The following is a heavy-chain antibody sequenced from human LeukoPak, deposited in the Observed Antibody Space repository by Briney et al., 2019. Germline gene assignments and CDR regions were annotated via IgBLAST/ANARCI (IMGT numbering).Heavy chain of an antibody. J-gene: IGHJ6*02. CDR3: ARVIRGPSCVDV. V-gene: IGHV4-59*01. Sequence: PSETLSLTCTVSGGSISSYYWSWIRQPPGKGLEWIGYIYYSGSTNYNPSLKSRVTISVDTSKNQFSLKLSSVTAADTAVYYCARVIRGPSCVDVWGQGTTVTVSS. CDR1: GGSISSYY. CDR2: IYYSGST. D-gene: IGHD3-10*01.